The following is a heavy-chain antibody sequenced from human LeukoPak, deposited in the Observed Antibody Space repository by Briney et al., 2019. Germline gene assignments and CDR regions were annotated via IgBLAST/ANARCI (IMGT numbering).Heavy chain of an antibody. CDR2: ISSRGEYT. Sequence: GGSLRLSCAASGFTFSAYAMTWVRQAPGKGLEWVSSISSRGEYTDYIDSVKGRFIISRDESKNTVYLQMNRLRAEDTATYYCAREEIIVVPDAAPAEYLQHWGQGTLVTVSP. D-gene: IGHD2-2*01. CDR1: GFTFSAYA. V-gene: IGHV3-23*01. J-gene: IGHJ1*01. CDR3: AREEIIVVPDAAPAEYLQH.